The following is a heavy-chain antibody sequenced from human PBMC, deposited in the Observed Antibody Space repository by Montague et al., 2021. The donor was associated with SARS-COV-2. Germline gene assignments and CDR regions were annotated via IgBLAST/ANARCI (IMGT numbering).Heavy chain of an antibody. Sequence: CAISGDSVSSNSAAWNWIRQSPSRGLEWLGRTYYRSKWYNDYAVXMKSRITINPDTSKNQFSLQLNSVTPEDTAVYYCARGSSGYYTPRPFDYWGQGTLVTVSS. CDR1: GDSVSSNSAA. V-gene: IGHV6-1*01. J-gene: IGHJ4*02. CDR2: TYYRSKWYN. D-gene: IGHD3-22*01. CDR3: ARGSSGYYTPRPFDY.